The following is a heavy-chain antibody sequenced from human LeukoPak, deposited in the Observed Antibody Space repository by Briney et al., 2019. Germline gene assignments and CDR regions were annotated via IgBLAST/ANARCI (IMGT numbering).Heavy chain of an antibody. CDR3: AAVPNANAWYWDDAFDI. CDR2: IVVGSGNT. CDR1: GFTFTTSA. D-gene: IGHD2-8*02. Sequence: GASVKVSCKASGFTFTTSAVQWVRQARGQRLEWIGRIVVGSGNTDHAQKFQGRLTITRDISTSTAYMELSSLTSDDTAAYYCAAVPNANAWYWDDAFDIWGQGTMVTVSS. J-gene: IGHJ3*02. V-gene: IGHV1-58*01.